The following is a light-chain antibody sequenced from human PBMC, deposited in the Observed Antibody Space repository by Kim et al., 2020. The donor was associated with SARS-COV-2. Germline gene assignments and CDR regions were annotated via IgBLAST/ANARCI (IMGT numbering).Light chain of an antibody. CDR3: QHSNLVT. CDR2: RSS. CDR1: QRASGA. J-gene: IGKJ1*01. Sequence: LSASVGDTVTIPCRASQRASGALAWFQQKPGKAPRLLIYRSSLLESGVPSRFSGSGSGTQFTLTISSLQPDDFASYYCQHSNLVTFGQGTQVDIK. V-gene: IGKV1-5*03.